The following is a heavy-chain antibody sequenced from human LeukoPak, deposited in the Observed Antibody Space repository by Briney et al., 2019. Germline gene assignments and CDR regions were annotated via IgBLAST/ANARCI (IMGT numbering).Heavy chain of an antibody. CDR2: IKRQALYGTS. Sequence: GWSLRLSRTGSGFRLREYALGWVRQPPGKGVEGVGFIKRQALYGTSEYAASEEGRFRSSRDDSNSVAYLQMNSLKTEDTAVYFCVRESVRDYYFDYWGQGTLVTVSS. V-gene: IGHV3-49*04. CDR1: GFRLREYA. CDR3: VRESVRDYYFDY. D-gene: IGHD3-10*02. J-gene: IGHJ4*02.